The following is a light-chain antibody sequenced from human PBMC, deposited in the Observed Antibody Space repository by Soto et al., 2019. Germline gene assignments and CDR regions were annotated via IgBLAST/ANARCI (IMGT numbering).Light chain of an antibody. Sequence: DVVMTQSPLSLPVTLGQSASISCTSSQSLVYADGNTYLNWLQQSPGQSPRRLIYKVFNRDSGVPYRCSCSASGSEFTLTISRVEAEDIGVYYCMQSAHWPYTFGRGTKLEIK. V-gene: IGKV2-30*01. CDR3: MQSAHWPYT. J-gene: IGKJ2*01. CDR1: QSLVYADGNTY. CDR2: KVF.